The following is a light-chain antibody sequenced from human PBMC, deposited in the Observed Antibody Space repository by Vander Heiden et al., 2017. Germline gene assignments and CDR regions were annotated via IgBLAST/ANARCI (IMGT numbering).Light chain of an antibody. J-gene: IGKJ2*02. CDR1: QSLLHSNGYNY. Sequence: DIVMTQSPLSLHVTPGEPASISCRSSQSLLHSNGYNYLDWYLQKPGQSPQLLIYLGSNRASGVPDRLSGSGSGTDFTLKISRVEAEDVGVYYCMQALQTGTFGQGTKLEIK. V-gene: IGKV2-28*01. CDR2: LGS. CDR3: MQALQTGT.